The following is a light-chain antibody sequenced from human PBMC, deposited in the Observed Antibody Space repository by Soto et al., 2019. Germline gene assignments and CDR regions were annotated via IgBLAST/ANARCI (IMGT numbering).Light chain of an antibody. CDR1: QGVSRK. J-gene: IGKJ4*01. CDR2: GSS. CDR3: EQYHTWPIT. V-gene: IGKV3-15*01. Sequence: DIVMTQSPATLSVAAGESATFSCGASQGVSRKLAWYRHKPGQDPRLLIAGSSTGATGIPARFGGSGSGTDFTLTISSLQSEDWEIYYCEQYHTWPITFGGGTKVDIK.